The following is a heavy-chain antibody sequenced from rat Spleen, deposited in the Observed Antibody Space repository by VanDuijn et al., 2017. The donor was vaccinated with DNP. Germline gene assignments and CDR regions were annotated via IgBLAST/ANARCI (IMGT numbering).Heavy chain of an antibody. CDR2: ISYDDSGT. CDR1: GFTFSDYN. J-gene: IGHJ2*01. V-gene: IGHV5-7*01. Sequence: EVQLVESGGGLVQPGRSLKLSCAASGFTFSDYNMAWVRQAPKKGLEWVATISYDDSGTYYPGSVKGRFTISRDNAKSTGYLLMNSLRSEDTATYYCVKDSTYYFDYWGQGVMVTVSS. CDR3: VKDSTYYFDY. D-gene: IGHD1-6*01.